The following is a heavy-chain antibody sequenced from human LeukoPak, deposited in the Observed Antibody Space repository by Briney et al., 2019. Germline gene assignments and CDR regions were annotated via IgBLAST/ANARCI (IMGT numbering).Heavy chain of an antibody. CDR2: ISSSSSTI. Sequence: GGSLRLSCAASGFTFSSYSMNWVRQAPGKGLEWVSYISSSSSTIYYADSVKGRFTISRDNAKYSLYLQMNSLRAEDTAVYYCAGWVSRRVVGWFDPWGQGTLVTVSS. CDR3: AGWVSRRVVGWFDP. CDR1: GFTFSSYS. D-gene: IGHD2-21*01. V-gene: IGHV3-48*04. J-gene: IGHJ5*02.